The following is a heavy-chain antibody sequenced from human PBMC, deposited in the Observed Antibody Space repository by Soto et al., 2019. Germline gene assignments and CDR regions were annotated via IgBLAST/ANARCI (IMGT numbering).Heavy chain of an antibody. Sequence: SETLSLTCTFSVVSISSGGYYCSWIRQHPGKGLEWIGYIYYSGSTYYNPSLKSRVTISVDTSKNQFSLKLSSVTAADTAVYYCARRGHYDTLTGYNTWGQGTLVIVS. D-gene: IGHD3-9*01. CDR3: ARRGHYDTLTGYNT. CDR2: IYYSGST. V-gene: IGHV4-31*03. J-gene: IGHJ4*02. CDR1: VVSISSGGYY.